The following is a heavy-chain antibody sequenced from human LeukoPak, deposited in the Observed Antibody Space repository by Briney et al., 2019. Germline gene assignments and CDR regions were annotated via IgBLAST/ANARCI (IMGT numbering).Heavy chain of an antibody. CDR2: IYPNSGAT. V-gene: IGHV1-2*02. CDR3: GTLLSNGPFDY. CDR1: GYTFTGYY. J-gene: IGHJ4*02. Sequence: ASVKVSCKASGYTFTGYYMHWVRQAPGQGHEWMGYIYPNSGATKYAQKFQGRVTMTRDTSISTAYMELSGLGSDDTAVYYCGTLLSNGPFDYWGQGSLVTVSS.